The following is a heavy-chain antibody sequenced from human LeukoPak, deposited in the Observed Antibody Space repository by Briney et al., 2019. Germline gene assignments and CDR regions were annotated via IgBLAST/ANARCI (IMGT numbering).Heavy chain of an antibody. D-gene: IGHD2-15*01. CDR3: AKVVVSATRGVGDYYYYGMDV. CDR2: ISGSGGST. V-gene: IGHV3-23*01. J-gene: IGHJ6*02. Sequence: GGSLRLSCAASGFTFSSYAMSWVRQAPGKGLEWVSAISGSGGSTYYADSVKGRFTISRDNSKNTLYLQMNSPRAEDTAVYYCAKVVVSATRGVGDYYYYGMDVWGQGTTVTVSS. CDR1: GFTFSSYA.